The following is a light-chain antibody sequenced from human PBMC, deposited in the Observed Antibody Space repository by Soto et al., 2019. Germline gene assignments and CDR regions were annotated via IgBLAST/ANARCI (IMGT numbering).Light chain of an antibody. V-gene: IGLV2-14*01. CDR2: EVS. CDR3: FSYTTSSTLV. CDR1: SSDVGGYNY. J-gene: IGLJ3*02. Sequence: HSALTQPASVSGSPGQSITISCTGTSSDVGGYNYVSWYQQHPAKAPKLMIYEVSNRPSGVSHRFSGSKSGNTASLTISGLQAEDEADYYCFSYTTSSTLVFGGGTKVTVL.